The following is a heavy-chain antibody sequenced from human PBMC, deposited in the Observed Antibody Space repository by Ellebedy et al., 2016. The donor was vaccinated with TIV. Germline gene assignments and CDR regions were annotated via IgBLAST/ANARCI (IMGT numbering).Heavy chain of an antibody. CDR1: GVSFSGSY. V-gene: IGHV4-34*01. CDR2: INHSVGT. Sequence: MPSETLSLTCAVYGVSFSGSYWSWIRRPPGTGLEWIGEINHSVGTNSNPSLKSRVTISLDTSKNQFSLKLTSVSAADTADYFCARGLGGGEYFDFWGQGTPVTVSS. J-gene: IGHJ4*02. CDR3: ARGLGGGEYFDF. D-gene: IGHD2/OR15-2a*01.